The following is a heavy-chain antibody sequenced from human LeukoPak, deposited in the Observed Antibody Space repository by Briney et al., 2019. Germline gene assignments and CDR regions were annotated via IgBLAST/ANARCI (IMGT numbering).Heavy chain of an antibody. D-gene: IGHD2-2*01. CDR1: GYTFSTYD. Sequence: ASVKVSCKTSGYTFSTYDINWVRQAAGQGLEWMGWMNPNSGNTGFAQKFQGRATITRGTSITTAYLELSSLRSEDTAVYYCARAIRYQLLSDYWGQGTLVTVSS. CDR2: MNPNSGNT. J-gene: IGHJ4*02. V-gene: IGHV1-8*03. CDR3: ARAIRYQLLSDY.